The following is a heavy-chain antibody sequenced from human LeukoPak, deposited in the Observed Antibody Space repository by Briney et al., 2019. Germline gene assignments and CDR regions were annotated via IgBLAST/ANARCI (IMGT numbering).Heavy chain of an antibody. CDR1: GFTFSSYS. Sequence: PGGSLRLSCAASGFTFSSYSMNWVRQAPGQGLEWVSYISSASNTIYYADSVKGRFTISRDKAKNSLYLQMNSLRAEDTAMYYCARDGWFGDYNWFDPWGQGTLVTVSS. CDR2: ISSASNTI. CDR3: ARDGWFGDYNWFDP. J-gene: IGHJ5*02. D-gene: IGHD3-10*01. V-gene: IGHV3-48*01.